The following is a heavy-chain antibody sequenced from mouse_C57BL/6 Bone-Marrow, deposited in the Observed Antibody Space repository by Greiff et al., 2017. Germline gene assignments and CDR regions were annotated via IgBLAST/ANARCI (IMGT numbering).Heavy chain of an antibody. CDR3: ARGRLRRVFDY. CDR2: INPSSGYT. D-gene: IGHD2-4*01. J-gene: IGHJ2*01. Sequence: VKLQESGAELARPGASVKMSCKASGYTFTSYTMHWVKQRPGQGLEWIGYINPSSGYTKYNQKFKDKATLTEDKTSSTAYMQLSSLTSEDSAVYYCARGRLRRVFDYWGQGTTLTVSS. CDR1: GYTFTSYT. V-gene: IGHV1-4*01.